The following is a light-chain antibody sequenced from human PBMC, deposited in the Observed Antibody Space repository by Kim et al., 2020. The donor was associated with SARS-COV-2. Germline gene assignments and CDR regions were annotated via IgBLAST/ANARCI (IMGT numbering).Light chain of an antibody. J-gene: IGLJ3*02. V-gene: IGLV2-14*01. CDR3: CSYTRRCSWV. Sequence: QSALTQPASVSGSPGQSITISCTGTSSDVGGYNYVSWYQQHPGKAPELMIYDVSKRPSGVPNRFSGSKSGNTASLTISGLQAEDEADYYCCSYTRRCSWVFGGGTKLTVL. CDR1: SSDVGGYNY. CDR2: DVS.